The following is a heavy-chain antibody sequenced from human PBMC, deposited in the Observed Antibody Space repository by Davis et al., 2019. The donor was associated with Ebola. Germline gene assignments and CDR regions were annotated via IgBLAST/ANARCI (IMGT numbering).Heavy chain of an antibody. J-gene: IGHJ4*02. Sequence: GSLRLSCTVSGYSISSGYFWGWIRQPPGKGLEWIGNVYHSGSTYHNPSLKSRVTISVDTSKNQFSLKLSSVTAADTAVYYCARRMTTVYYFDNWGQGTLVTVSS. D-gene: IGHD4-11*01. CDR2: VYHSGST. CDR3: ARRMTTVYYFDN. CDR1: GYSISSGYF. V-gene: IGHV4-38-2*02.